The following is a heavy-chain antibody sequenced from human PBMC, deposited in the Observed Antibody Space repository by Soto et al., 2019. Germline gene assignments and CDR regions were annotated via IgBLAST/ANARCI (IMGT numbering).Heavy chain of an antibody. CDR3: ARTDRDFYGLDV. Sequence: EVQLVASGGGLVQPGGSLRLSCEASGFTFRNYDMHWVRQGTGKGLEWVSGISAAGDPDYADSVEGRFTISRENAQNSFFLQMNSLRVGDTAAYYCARTDRDFYGLDVWGQGTTVIVSS. V-gene: IGHV3-13*05. J-gene: IGHJ6*02. CDR2: ISAAGDP. CDR1: GFTFRNYD.